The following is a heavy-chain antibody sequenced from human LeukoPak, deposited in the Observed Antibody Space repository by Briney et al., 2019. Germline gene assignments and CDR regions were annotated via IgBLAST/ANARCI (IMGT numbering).Heavy chain of an antibody. CDR1: GASMSSYY. Sequence: SETLSLTCTVSGASMSSYYWSWIRQPPGKGLEWIGYIYTGGTTNYNPSLKSRVTVSVDASKNQFSLKLSSVTAADTAVYYCAIKKGGWFGPWGQGTLVTVSS. V-gene: IGHV4-4*09. J-gene: IGHJ5*02. CDR3: AIKKGGWFGP. CDR2: IYTGGTT. D-gene: IGHD1-26*01.